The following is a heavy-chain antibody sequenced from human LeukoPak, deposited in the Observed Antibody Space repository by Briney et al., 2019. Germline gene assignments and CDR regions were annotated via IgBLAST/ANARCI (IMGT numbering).Heavy chain of an antibody. Sequence: PGGSLRLSCAASGFTFSSYWMSWVRQAPGKGLEWVAHIKQDGSEKYYVDSVKGRFTISRDNAKNSLYLQMNSLRAEDTAVYYCARGVSSWYWVGYFDYWGQGTLVTVSS. D-gene: IGHD6-13*01. CDR2: IKQDGSEK. V-gene: IGHV3-7*01. CDR3: ARGVSSWYWVGYFDY. J-gene: IGHJ4*02. CDR1: GFTFSSYW.